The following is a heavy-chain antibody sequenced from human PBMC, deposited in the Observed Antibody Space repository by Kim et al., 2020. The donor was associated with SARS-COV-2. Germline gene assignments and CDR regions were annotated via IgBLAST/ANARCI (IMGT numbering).Heavy chain of an antibody. V-gene: IGHV3-33*01. CDR2: IWYDGSNK. CDR1: GFTFSSYG. CDR3: ARELRHGLAHYFDY. Sequence: GGSLRLSCAASGFTFSSYGMHWVRQAPGKGLEWVAVIWYDGSNKYYADSVKGRFTISRDNSKNTLYLQMNSLRAEDTAVYYCARELRHGLAHYFDYWGQGTLVTVSS. D-gene: IGHD3-16*01. J-gene: IGHJ4*02.